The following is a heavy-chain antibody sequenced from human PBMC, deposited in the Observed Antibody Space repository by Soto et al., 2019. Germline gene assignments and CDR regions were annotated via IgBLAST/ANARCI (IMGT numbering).Heavy chain of an antibody. J-gene: IGHJ5*02. D-gene: IGHD1-1*01. CDR1: GGSISSYY. CDR3: ERGYAWFDP. CDR2: VHHSWGS. Sequence: PSETLSLTCTVSGGSISSYYWSWFRQSPGKRMEWIGYVHHSWGSSYNPSLQSRVAISLDTSKSQFSLKLSYVTVADTAVYYCERGYAWFDPCGQGTLVTVSS. V-gene: IGHV4-59*01.